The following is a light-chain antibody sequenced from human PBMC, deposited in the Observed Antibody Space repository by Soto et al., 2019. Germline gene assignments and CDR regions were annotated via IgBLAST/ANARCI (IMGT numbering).Light chain of an antibody. CDR2: GAS. V-gene: IGKV3-15*01. Sequence: EIVMTQSPATLSVSPGERATLCSRASQSVSSSYLAWYQQQPGQAPRILVYGASTRDTGIPARFSGSGSGARFTLTISRLQSADFEVYYCQQYDNWPFTFGPGTKVDIK. CDR1: QSVSSSY. J-gene: IGKJ3*01. CDR3: QQYDNWPFT.